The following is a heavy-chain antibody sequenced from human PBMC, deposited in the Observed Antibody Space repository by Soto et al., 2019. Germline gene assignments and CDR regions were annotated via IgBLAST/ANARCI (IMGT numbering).Heavy chain of an antibody. J-gene: IGHJ4*02. Sequence: SETLSLTCTVSGGSISSYYWSWIRQPPGKGLGWIGYIYYSGSTNYNPSLESRVTISVDTSKNQFSLKLSSVTAADTAVYYCARRGAIGIVDYWGQGTLVTVSS. V-gene: IGHV4-59*01. D-gene: IGHD2-2*02. CDR2: IYYSGST. CDR1: GGSISSYY. CDR3: ARRGAIGIVDY.